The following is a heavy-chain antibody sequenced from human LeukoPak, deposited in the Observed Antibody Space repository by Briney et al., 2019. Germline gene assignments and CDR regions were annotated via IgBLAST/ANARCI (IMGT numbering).Heavy chain of an antibody. CDR3: ARGKVGASLDFDY. D-gene: IGHD1-26*01. Sequence: VASVKVSCKASGGTFSSYTINWVRQAPGQGLEWMGGIIPVFGTANYVQKFQGRVTITADESTSTAYMELSSLRSEDTAVYYCARGKVGASLDFDYWGQGTLVTVSS. V-gene: IGHV1-69*13. J-gene: IGHJ4*02. CDR1: GGTFSSYT. CDR2: IIPVFGTA.